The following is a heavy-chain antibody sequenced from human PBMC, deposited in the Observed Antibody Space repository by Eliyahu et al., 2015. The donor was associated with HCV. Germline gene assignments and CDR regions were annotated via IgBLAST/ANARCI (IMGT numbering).Heavy chain of an antibody. V-gene: IGHV1-18*01. CDR1: GYTFSSXD. J-gene: IGHJ4*02. Sequence: GGEVKXPGAXXKVXCXVSGYTFSSXDISWVRQAPGQGLEWMGWISAYNGYTNYAQKFQGRVTMTTDTSTRIVYMELRSLRSDDTATYYCTRKHGSGSLDYWGQGTLVTVSS. D-gene: IGHD3-10*01. CDR3: TRKHGSGSLDY. CDR2: ISAYNGYT.